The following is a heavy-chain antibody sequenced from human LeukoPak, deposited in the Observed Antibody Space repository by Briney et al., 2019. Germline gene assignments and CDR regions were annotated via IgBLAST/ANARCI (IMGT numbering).Heavy chain of an antibody. V-gene: IGHV1-3*03. CDR2: INAGNGNT. J-gene: IGHJ4*02. Sequence: ASVKVSCKASGYTFTSYAMHWVRQAPGQRLEWMGWINAGNGNTKYSQEFQGRVTITRDTSASTAYMELSSLRSEDMAAYYCARASIFYGSGSYPFDYWGQGTLVTVSS. CDR3: ARASIFYGSGSYPFDY. D-gene: IGHD3-10*01. CDR1: GYTFTSYA.